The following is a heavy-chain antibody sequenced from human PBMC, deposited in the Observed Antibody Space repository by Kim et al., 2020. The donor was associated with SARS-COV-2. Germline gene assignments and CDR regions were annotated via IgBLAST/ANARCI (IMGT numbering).Heavy chain of an antibody. J-gene: IGHJ4*01. Sequence: SESLSLTCTVSGGSISSYYMSWVRQPPGKGLEWVGYMYDSGSNNYNPAPKRGVTITVKTPKKQSSRKLSSVTAADTAVVYCARRILPFDYFDAWGHGTL. CDR2: MYDSGSN. V-gene: IGHV4-59*13. CDR3: ARRILPFDYFDA. CDR1: GGSISSYY. D-gene: IGHD2-15*01.